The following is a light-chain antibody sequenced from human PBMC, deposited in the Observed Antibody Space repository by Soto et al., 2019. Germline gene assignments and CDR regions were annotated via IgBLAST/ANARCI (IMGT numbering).Light chain of an antibody. CDR3: HQYNNWPPYT. Sequence: EIVMTQSPATLSVSPGERATLSCRASQSVSSNLAWYQQKPGQAPRLRIYGASTRATGIPARFSGSGSGTEFTLTISSLQSEDFALYYCHQYNNWPPYTFGQGTKLEIK. CDR2: GAS. CDR1: QSVSSN. V-gene: IGKV3-15*01. J-gene: IGKJ2*01.